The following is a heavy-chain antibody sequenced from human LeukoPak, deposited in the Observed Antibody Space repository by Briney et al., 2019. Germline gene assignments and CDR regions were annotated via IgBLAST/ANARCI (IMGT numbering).Heavy chain of an antibody. V-gene: IGHV4-4*07. D-gene: IGHD1-1*01. CDR1: GGSISSYY. CDR2: IYTSGST. J-gene: IGHJ3*02. Sequence: SETLSLTCTVSGGSISSYYWSWIRQPAGKGLEWIGRIYTSGSTNYNPSLKSRVTMSVDTSENQFSLKLSSVTAADTAAYYCARDGGKLERRATDAFDIWGQGTKVTVSS. CDR3: ARDGGKLERRATDAFDI.